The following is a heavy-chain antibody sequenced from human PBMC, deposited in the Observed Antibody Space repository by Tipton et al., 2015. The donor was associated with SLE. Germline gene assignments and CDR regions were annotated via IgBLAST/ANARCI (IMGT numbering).Heavy chain of an antibody. D-gene: IGHD3-22*01. V-gene: IGHV4-61*09. J-gene: IGHJ4*02. CDR2: IYTSGRT. CDR3: ARDRFDSSGYTLFDS. Sequence: TLSLTCTVSGGSISSADYYWSWIRQPAGKGLEWIGYIYTSGRTNYNPSLNSRVTISLDTSKNQFSLNLSSVTAADTAVYYCARDRFDSSGYTLFDSWGQGTLVTVSS. CDR1: GGSISSADYY.